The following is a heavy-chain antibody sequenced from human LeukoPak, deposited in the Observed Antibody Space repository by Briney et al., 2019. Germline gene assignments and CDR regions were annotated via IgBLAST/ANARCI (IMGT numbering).Heavy chain of an antibody. CDR3: AKDLEDYGIDC. D-gene: IGHD4-17*01. CDR2: ERSGGSK. CDR1: GFTFSNFG. V-gene: IGHV3-30*02. Sequence: GGSLRLSCAASGFTFSNFGMHWIRQAPGKGLEWVAVERSGGSKHYADSVKGRFTISRDNSKNTLWLEMNNLRTDDTAVYYCAKDLEDYGIDCWGQGVLVTVST. J-gene: IGHJ4*02.